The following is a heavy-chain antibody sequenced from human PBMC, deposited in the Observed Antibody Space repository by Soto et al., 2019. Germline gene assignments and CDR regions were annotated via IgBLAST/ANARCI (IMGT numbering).Heavy chain of an antibody. D-gene: IGHD3-10*01. CDR2: INWNGGST. Sequence: PGGSLRLSCAASGFIFDDYGMSWVRQAPGKGLEWVSGINWNGGSTGYADSVKGRFTISRDNAKNSLYLQMNSLRAEDTALYYCARALGSGSYFKAFDYWGQGTLVTVSS. CDR3: ARALGSGSYFKAFDY. CDR1: GFIFDDYG. V-gene: IGHV3-20*04. J-gene: IGHJ4*02.